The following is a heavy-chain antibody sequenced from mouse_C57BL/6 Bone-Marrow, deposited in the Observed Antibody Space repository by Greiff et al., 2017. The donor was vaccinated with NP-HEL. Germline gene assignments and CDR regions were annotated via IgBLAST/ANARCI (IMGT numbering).Heavy chain of an antibody. CDR2: ISSGSSTI. D-gene: IGHD1-1*01. Sequence: EVMLVESGGGLVKPGGSLKLSCAASGFTFSDYGMHWVRQAPEKGLEWVAYISSGSSTIYYADTVKGRFTISRDNAKNTLFLQMTSLRSEDTAMYYCARGDGRTWFAYWGQGTLVTVSA. CDR3: ARGDGRTWFAY. CDR1: GFTFSDYG. J-gene: IGHJ3*01. V-gene: IGHV5-17*01.